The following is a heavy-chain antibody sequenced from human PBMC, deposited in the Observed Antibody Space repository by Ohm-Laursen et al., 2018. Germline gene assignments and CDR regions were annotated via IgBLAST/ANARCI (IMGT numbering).Heavy chain of an antibody. V-gene: IGHV3-9*01. Sequence: SLRLSCSASGFTFSSYVMTWVRQAPGKGLEWVSGISWNSGSIGYADSVKGRFTISRDNAKNSLYLQMNSLRAEDTALYYCAKDGYSSGWNWFDPWGQGTLVTVSS. CDR2: ISWNSGSI. CDR3: AKDGYSSGWNWFDP. D-gene: IGHD6-19*01. CDR1: GFTFSSYV. J-gene: IGHJ5*02.